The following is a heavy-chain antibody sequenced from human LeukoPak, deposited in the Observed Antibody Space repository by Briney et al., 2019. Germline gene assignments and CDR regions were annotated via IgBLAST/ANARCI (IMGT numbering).Heavy chain of an antibody. CDR2: ILYDGSNK. Sequence: GGSLRLSCAASGFTFSSYAMHWVRQAPGKGLEWVAVILYDGSNKYYGDSVKGRFTISRDNSKNTLYLEMSSLRAEDTAVYYCAKEGVGATFDYWGQGTLVTVSS. CDR1: GFTFSSYA. V-gene: IGHV3-30-3*01. CDR3: AKEGVGATFDY. J-gene: IGHJ4*02. D-gene: IGHD1-26*01.